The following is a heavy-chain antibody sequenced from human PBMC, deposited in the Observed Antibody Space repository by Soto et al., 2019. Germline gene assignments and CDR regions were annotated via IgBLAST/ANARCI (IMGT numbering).Heavy chain of an antibody. CDR3: ATGVIWIGYFTVDS. CDR2: INPNNGGT. J-gene: IGHJ4*02. V-gene: IGHV1-2*02. CDR1: GYTFTAFY. Sequence: ASVKFPCKDSGYTFTAFYIHRVRQAPGQGLEWMGWINPNNGGTSYAQNFQGRVTITADESTGTAYMTLSSLASDDTAVYYCATGVIWIGYFTVDSWGQGTRVTVSS. D-gene: IGHD3-3*01.